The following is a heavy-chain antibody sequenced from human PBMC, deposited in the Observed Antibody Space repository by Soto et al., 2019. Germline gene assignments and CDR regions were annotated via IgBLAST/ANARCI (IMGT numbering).Heavy chain of an antibody. V-gene: IGHV1-69*02. J-gene: IGHJ5*02. D-gene: IGHD3-22*01. CDR2: IIPSLNVR. CDR1: GDIFIRYG. CDR3: ASLDSYDSGIFS. Sequence: QVQLVQSGAEVRQPGSSVTVSCKASGDIFIRYGINWVRQAPGQGFEWMARIIPSLNVRNFAHKLHARVSVTADTSTNTFYMELSSLRSDDTAVYFCASLDSYDSGIFSWGQGTLVTVSS.